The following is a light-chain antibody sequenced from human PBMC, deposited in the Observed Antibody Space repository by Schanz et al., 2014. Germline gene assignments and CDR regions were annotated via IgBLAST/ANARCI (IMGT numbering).Light chain of an antibody. CDR1: QSISSW. V-gene: IGKV1-5*01. CDR2: DAS. Sequence: DIQMTQSPSTLSASVGDRVTITCRASQSISSWLAWYQQKPGKAPKLLIYDASSLESGVPSRFSGSGSGTDFTLTISTLEPEDFAVYYCQQYGSAPRTFGQGTKVEIK. CDR3: QQYGSAPRT. J-gene: IGKJ1*01.